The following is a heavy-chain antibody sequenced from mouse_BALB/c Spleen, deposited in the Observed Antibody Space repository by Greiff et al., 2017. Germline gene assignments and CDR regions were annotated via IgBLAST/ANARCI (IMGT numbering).Heavy chain of an antibody. V-gene: IGHV1S81*02. J-gene: IGHJ1*01. D-gene: IGHD1-1*01. Sequence: VQLQQSGAELVKPGASVKLSCKASGYTFTSYYMYWVKQRSGQGLEWIGEINPSNGGTNFNEKFKSKATLTVDKSSSTAYMQLSSLTSEDSAVYYCTVSSPYWYFDVWGAGTTVTVSS. CDR3: TVSSPYWYFDV. CDR1: GYTFTSYY. CDR2: INPSNGGT.